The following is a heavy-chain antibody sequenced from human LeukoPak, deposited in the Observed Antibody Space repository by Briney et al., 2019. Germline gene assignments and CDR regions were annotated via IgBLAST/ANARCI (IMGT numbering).Heavy chain of an antibody. CDR1: GFTFSTLA. Sequence: PGGSLRLSCAASGFTFSTLAMIWVRQPPGKGLEWVAVISYDGSNKYYADSVKGRFTISRDDSKNTLYLQMNNLRAEDTAVYYCAKDGAWLRFDDWGQGILVTVSS. CDR2: ISYDGSNK. CDR3: AKDGAWLRFDD. J-gene: IGHJ4*02. V-gene: IGHV3-30*18. D-gene: IGHD5-12*01.